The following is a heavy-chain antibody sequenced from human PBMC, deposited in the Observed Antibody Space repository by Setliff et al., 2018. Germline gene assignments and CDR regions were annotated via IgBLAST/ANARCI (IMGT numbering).Heavy chain of an antibody. CDR1: GGSISSSSYY. CDR3: ARRPTGPGAPFDI. V-gene: IGHV4-39*01. D-gene: IGHD3-10*01. Sequence: SETLSLTCTVSGGSISSSSYYWGWIRQSPGEGLEWIANIHYNGNLYYNPSLKNRATISMDTPKIQFSLKLISVTAADTALYFCARRPTGPGAPFDIWGHGTMVTVSS. J-gene: IGHJ3*02. CDR2: IHYNGNL.